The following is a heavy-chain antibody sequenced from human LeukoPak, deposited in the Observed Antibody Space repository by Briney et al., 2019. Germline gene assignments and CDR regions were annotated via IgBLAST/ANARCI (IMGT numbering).Heavy chain of an antibody. V-gene: IGHV3-74*01. CDR2: INSDGSST. J-gene: IGHJ6*02. D-gene: IGHD6-13*01. CDR1: GFTFSSYW. CDR3: ARSGSSSWYDYYYYGMDV. Sequence: GGSLRLSCAASGFTFSSYWMHWVRQAPGKGLVWVSRINSDGSSTSYADSVKGRFTISRDNAKNTLYLQMNSLRAEDTAVYYCARSGSSSWYDYYYYGMDVWGQGTTVTVS.